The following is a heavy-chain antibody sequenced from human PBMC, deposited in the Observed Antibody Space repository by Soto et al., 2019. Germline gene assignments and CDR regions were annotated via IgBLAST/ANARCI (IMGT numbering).Heavy chain of an antibody. CDR1: GFTFSSYW. J-gene: IGHJ4*02. V-gene: IGHV3-7*01. Sequence: GGSLRLSCAASGFTFSSYWMSWVRQAPGEGLEWVANIKQDGSEKYYVDSVKGRFTISRDNAKNSLYLQMNSLRAEDTAVYYCARDRIWSRGSSWYGYYFDYGGQGPLVTVSS. CDR3: ARDRIWSRGSSWYGYYFDY. D-gene: IGHD6-13*01. CDR2: IKQDGSEK.